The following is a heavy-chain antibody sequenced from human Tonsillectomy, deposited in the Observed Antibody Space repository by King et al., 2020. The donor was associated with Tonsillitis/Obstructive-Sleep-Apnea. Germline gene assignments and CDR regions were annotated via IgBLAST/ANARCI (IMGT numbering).Heavy chain of an antibody. J-gene: IGHJ6*02. CDR1: GYTFTDYY. V-gene: IGHV1-2*02. D-gene: IGHD3-10*01. CDR3: ARDRDYYGSGKYFYGMDV. Sequence: QLVQSGAEVKKPGASVKVSCKASGYTFTDYYMHWVRQAPGQGLEWMGWINPYSGDTDYAQRFNGRVTMTSHTSISTVYMELSRLRSDDTAVYYCARDRDYYGSGKYFYGMDVWGQGTTVTVSS. CDR2: INPYSGDT.